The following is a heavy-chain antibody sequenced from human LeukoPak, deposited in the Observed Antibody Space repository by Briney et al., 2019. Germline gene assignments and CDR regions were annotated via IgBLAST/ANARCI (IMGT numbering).Heavy chain of an antibody. Sequence: KPSETLSLTCTVSGGSISSYYWSWIRQPPGKGLEWIGYIYYSGSTNYNPSLKSRVTISVDTSKNQFSLKLSSVTAADTAVYYCARGEGTVTTTVFISWFDPWGQGTLVTVSS. CDR3: ARGEGTVTTTVFISWFDP. J-gene: IGHJ5*02. V-gene: IGHV4-59*01. CDR2: IYYSGST. D-gene: IGHD4-11*01. CDR1: GGSISSYY.